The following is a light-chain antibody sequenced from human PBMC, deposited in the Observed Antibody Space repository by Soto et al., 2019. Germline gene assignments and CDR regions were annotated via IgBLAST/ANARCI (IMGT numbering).Light chain of an antibody. V-gene: IGKV3-11*01. J-gene: IGKJ3*01. CDR2: DAS. Sequence: EIVLTQSPATLSLSPGERATLSCRASQSVFSYLAWYQQKPGQAPRLLIYDASNRATGIPARFSGSGSGTDFTLTISSLEPEDCAVYYCPHRSTWSLTFGPGARVDIK. CDR1: QSVFSY. CDR3: PHRSTWSLT.